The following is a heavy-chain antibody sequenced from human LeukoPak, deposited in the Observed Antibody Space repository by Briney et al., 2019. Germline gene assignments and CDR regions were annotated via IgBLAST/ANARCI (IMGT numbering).Heavy chain of an antibody. CDR2: INHSGST. V-gene: IGHV4-34*01. CDR1: GGSFSGYY. J-gene: IGHJ5*02. CDR3: ARVDADSNWFDP. Sequence: SETLSLTCAVYGGSFSGYYWSWIRQPPGKGLEWIGEINHSGSTYYNPSLKSRVTISVDTSKNQFSLKLSSVTAADTAVYYCARVDADSNWFDPWGQGTLVTVSS. D-gene: IGHD3-3*01.